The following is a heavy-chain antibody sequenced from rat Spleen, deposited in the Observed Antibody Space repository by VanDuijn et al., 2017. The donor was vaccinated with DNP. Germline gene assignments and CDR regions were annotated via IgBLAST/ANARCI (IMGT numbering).Heavy chain of an antibody. D-gene: IGHD1-11*01. J-gene: IGHJ2*01. Sequence: EVKLVESGGGLVQPGRSLKLSCAASGFNFYDYWMGWVRQAPGKGLEWIGVSNKGSSTINYIPSLKEKITISRDNFQNTQYLQMSKLGSEDTAIYYCAKGPNYGGWSDYFDYWGQGVMVTVSS. V-gene: IGHV4-2*01. CDR1: GFNFYDYW. CDR2: SNKGSSTI. CDR3: AKGPNYGGWSDYFDY.